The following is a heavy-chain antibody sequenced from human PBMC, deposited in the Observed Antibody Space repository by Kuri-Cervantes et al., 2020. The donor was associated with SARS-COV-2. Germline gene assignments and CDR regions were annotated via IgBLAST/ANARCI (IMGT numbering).Heavy chain of an antibody. D-gene: IGHD1-1*01. CDR3: VRDGDHWNFDY. CDR2: ISTDGGST. J-gene: IGHJ4*02. V-gene: IGHV3-74*01. Sequence: GGSLRLSCAASGFTFSSYWMHWVRQAPGKGLVWVSRISTDGGSTDYADSVKGRFTLSSDNTKNMLFLQMNSLRAEDTAVYYCVRDGDHWNFDYWGQGTLVTVSS. CDR1: GFTFSSYW.